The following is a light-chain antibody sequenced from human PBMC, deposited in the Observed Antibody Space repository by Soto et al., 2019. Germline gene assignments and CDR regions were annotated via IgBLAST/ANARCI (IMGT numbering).Light chain of an antibody. J-gene: IGLJ1*01. CDR2: EGS. Sequence: QSALTQPASVSGSPGQSITISCTGTSSDVGSYNLVSWYQQHPGKAPKLMIYEGSKRPSGVSNRFSGSKSGNTASLTISGLQAEDEADYYCCSYAGSSFGTGNKLTVL. V-gene: IGLV2-23*01. CDR1: SSDVGSYNL. CDR3: CSYAGSS.